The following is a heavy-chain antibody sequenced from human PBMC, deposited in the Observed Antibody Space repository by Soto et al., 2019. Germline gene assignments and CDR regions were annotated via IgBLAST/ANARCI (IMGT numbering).Heavy chain of an antibody. CDR3: ARDLYDSSGYCPFDY. CDR1: GFTFSNYE. CDR2: ISISGSTK. V-gene: IGHV3-48*03. J-gene: IGHJ4*02. Sequence: GGSLRLSCAASGFTFSNYEMHWVRQAPGKGLEWVSYISISGSTKYHADSVKGRSTISRDNAKKSLYLQMNSLRAEDTAVYYCARDLYDSSGYCPFDYWGQGTLVTVSS. D-gene: IGHD3-22*01.